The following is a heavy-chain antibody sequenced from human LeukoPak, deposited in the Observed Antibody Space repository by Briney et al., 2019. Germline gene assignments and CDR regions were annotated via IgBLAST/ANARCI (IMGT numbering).Heavy chain of an antibody. Sequence: GASVKVSFKSSGYTFTIYYMHWMRQAPAQGLEWMGIINPSGGSTSYEQKFQGRVTMTRHMSTRTVYMELSSLRSEDTAVYYCARGHSSSIDYWGEGSLVTVSS. CDR2: INPSGGST. CDR3: ARGHSSSIDY. CDR1: GYTFTIYY. V-gene: IGHV1-46*01. D-gene: IGHD6-6*01. J-gene: IGHJ4*02.